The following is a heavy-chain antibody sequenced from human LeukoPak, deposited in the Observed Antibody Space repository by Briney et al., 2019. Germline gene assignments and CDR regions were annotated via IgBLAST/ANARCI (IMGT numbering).Heavy chain of an antibody. V-gene: IGHV5-51*01. CDR3: ARRPAGRAGFDL. J-gene: IGHJ3*01. D-gene: IGHD6-13*01. CDR2: IFPHDSDT. Sequence: GESLKISCQGSGYGFSSYWIGWVRQMPGKGLEWMGVIFPHDSDTTYSPSFQGQISFSADRSINTAHLQWHSLKASDTAIYYCARRPAGRAGFDLWGQGTLVIVSA. CDR1: GYGFSSYW.